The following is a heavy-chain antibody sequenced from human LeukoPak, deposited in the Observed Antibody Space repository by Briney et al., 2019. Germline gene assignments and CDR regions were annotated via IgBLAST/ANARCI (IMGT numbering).Heavy chain of an antibody. CDR3: ARDGSSGRANAFDI. D-gene: IGHD6-19*01. V-gene: IGHV3-74*01. J-gene: IGHJ3*02. CDR1: GFTFSSYW. CDR2: INSDGSST. Sequence: GGSLRLSCAASGFTFSSYWMHWVRQAPGKGLVWVSRINSDGSSTSYADSVKGRFTISRDNAKNTLYLQMNSLRAVDTAVYYCARDGSSGRANAFDIWGQGTMVTVSS.